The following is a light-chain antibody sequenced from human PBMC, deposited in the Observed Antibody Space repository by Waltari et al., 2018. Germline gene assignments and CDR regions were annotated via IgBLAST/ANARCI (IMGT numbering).Light chain of an antibody. CDR2: QAS. Sequence: DIQMTQSPSTVSASVGDRVTITCRASQSISDWLAWYQQKPGKAPKFLIYQASNLASGVPSRFSGSGFGTEFTLTIIGLQPDDFATDHCQHWSSYFWTFGQGTKVE. CDR3: QHWSSYFWT. J-gene: IGKJ1*01. V-gene: IGKV1-5*03. CDR1: QSISDW.